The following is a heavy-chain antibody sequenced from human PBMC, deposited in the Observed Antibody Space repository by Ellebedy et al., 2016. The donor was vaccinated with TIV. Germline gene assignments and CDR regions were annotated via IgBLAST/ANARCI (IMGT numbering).Heavy chain of an antibody. CDR1: GFTFTDYA. CDR3: AKVASENYYAMDV. V-gene: IGHV3-23*01. D-gene: IGHD6-19*01. Sequence: GESLKISCAASGFTFTDYAMNWVRQAPGKGLEWVSLITSRRGSTYYAESVKGRFTISRDNFRNTLYLQVNSLRVEDTAVYHCAKVASENYYAMDVWGQGTTVAVSS. J-gene: IGHJ6*02. CDR2: ITSRRGST.